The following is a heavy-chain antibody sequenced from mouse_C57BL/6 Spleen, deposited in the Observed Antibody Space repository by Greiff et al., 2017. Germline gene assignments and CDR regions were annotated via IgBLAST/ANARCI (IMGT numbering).Heavy chain of an antibody. CDR3: ANSGDAMDY. J-gene: IGHJ4*01. CDR1: GYTFTDYY. D-gene: IGHD3-1*01. CDR2: IFPGSGST. V-gene: IGHV1-75*01. Sequence: QVQLQQSGPELVKPGASVKISCKASGYTFTDYYINWVKQRPGQGLEWIGWIFPGSGSTYYNEKFKGKATLTADNSSSTSYMLLSSLTSEDSAVYFSANSGDAMDYWGQGTSVTVSS.